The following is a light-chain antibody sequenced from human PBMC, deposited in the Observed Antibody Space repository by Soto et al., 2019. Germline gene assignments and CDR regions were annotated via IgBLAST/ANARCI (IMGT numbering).Light chain of an antibody. CDR3: QQYKSYST. CDR1: QRIVKW. J-gene: IGKJ1*01. V-gene: IGKV1-5*01. Sequence: DIQMTQSPSTLSASVGDRVTITCRASQRIVKWLAWYQQKPGKAPNLLIYDASTLQSGVPSRFSGSASGTEFNLTILNLQSDDSATYYCQQYKSYSTFGQGTKVEIK. CDR2: DAS.